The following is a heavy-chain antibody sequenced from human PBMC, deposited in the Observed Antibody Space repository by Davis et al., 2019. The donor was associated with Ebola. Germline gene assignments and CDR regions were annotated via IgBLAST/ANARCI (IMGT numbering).Heavy chain of an antibody. Sequence: SGPTLVKPTQTLTLTCTFSGFSLSTPAVAVGWIRQPPGKALEWLAVIYGDGDKRFNPSLESRLTVAKDTSKSQVVLTMTNVDPVDTATYYCARIRSSSGWYVVDYWGQGTLVTVSS. J-gene: IGHJ4*02. CDR2: IYGDGDK. CDR1: GFSLSTPAVA. V-gene: IGHV2-5*02. CDR3: ARIRSSSGWYVVDY. D-gene: IGHD6-19*01.